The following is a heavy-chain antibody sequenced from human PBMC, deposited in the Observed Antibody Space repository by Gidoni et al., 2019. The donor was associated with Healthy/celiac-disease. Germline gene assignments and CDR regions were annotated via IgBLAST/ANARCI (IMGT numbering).Heavy chain of an antibody. Sequence: QVQLVESGGGVVPPGRSLSLSCAASGFTFSSYGMHWVRQAPGKGLEWVAVIWYDGSNKYYADSVKGRFTISRDNSKNTLYLQMNSLRAEDTAVYYCARDALGEGYFDYWGQGTLVTVSS. V-gene: IGHV3-33*01. CDR1: GFTFSSYG. CDR3: ARDALGEGYFDY. D-gene: IGHD1-26*01. CDR2: IWYDGSNK. J-gene: IGHJ4*02.